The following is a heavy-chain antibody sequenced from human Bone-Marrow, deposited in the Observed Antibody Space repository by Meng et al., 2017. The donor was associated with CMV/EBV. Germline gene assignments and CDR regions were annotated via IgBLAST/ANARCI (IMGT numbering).Heavy chain of an antibody. J-gene: IGHJ6*02. Sequence: ASVKVSCKASGYTFTGYKIHWVRQAPGQGPEWLGGINCNRGDTNYAQKFQGRVTMTRDTSISTAYMELSSLRSDDTAVYYCARDRLRGYCRSTICYPPTYYYGMDVWGQGTTVTVSS. V-gene: IGHV1-2*02. D-gene: IGHD2-2*01. CDR1: GYTFTGYK. CDR3: ARDRLRGYCRSTICYPPTYYYGMDV. CDR2: INCNRGDT.